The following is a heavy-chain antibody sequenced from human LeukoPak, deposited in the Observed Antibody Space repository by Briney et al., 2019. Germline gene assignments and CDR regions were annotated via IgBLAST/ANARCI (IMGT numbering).Heavy chain of an antibody. Sequence: ASVTVSFTASGYTFTSYGISWVRQAPGQGLEWMGWISAYNGNTNYAQKLQGRVTMTTDTSTSTAYMELRSLRSDDTAVYYCARERGALYYDILTGYSDWGQGTLVTVSS. CDR1: GYTFTSYG. J-gene: IGHJ4*02. CDR3: ARERGALYYDILTGYSD. V-gene: IGHV1-18*01. D-gene: IGHD3-9*01. CDR2: ISAYNGNT.